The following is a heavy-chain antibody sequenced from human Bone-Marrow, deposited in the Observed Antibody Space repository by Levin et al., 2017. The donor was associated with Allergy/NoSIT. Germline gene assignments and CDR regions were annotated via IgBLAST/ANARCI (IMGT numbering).Heavy chain of an antibody. CDR3: AREALAYFDY. CDR2: IYYSGRT. Sequence: PSETLSLTCTVSGDSITDSHHSWAWIRQPPGKGLEWIGSIYYSGRTYYNPSLKSPVTISLDTSKTKSSLKLPSVTAADTSVYYCAREALAYFDYWGPGTLVTVSS. V-gene: IGHV4-39*07. J-gene: IGHJ4*02. CDR1: GDSITDSHHS.